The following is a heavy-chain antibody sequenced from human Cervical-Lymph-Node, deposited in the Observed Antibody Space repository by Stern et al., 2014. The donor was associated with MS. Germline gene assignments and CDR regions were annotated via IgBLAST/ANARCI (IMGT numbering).Heavy chain of an antibody. CDR2: IRLRGDSYST. J-gene: IGHJ4*02. D-gene: IGHD4-23*01. Sequence: QLVQSGGGLVQPGGSLSLSCASSGFTFSDYYMTWVRQAPGKGLEWVGLIRLRGDSYSTEYAASVKGRFTVSRDDSKNSLSLQMNSLKTEDTALYYCVREFYGGFDEWGQGTLVIVSS. CDR1: GFTFSDYY. CDR3: VREFYGGFDE. V-gene: IGHV3-72*01.